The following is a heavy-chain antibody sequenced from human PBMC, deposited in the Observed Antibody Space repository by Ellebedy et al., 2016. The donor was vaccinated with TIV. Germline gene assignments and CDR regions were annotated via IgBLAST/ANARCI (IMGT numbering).Heavy chain of an antibody. CDR2: IYYSGRT. V-gene: IGHV4-59*08. Sequence: MPSETLSLTCTVSGGSISSYYWSWIRQPPGKGLEWIGYIYYSGRTNYNPSLKSRVTISVDMSKNQFSLKLSSVTAADTAVYYCANFVSDYSSSWHRDWGQGTLVTVSS. J-gene: IGHJ4*02. D-gene: IGHD6-13*01. CDR3: ANFVSDYSSSWHRD. CDR1: GGSISSYY.